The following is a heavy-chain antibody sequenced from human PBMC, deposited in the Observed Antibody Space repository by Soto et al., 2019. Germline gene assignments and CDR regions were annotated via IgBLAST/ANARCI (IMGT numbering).Heavy chain of an antibody. CDR1: GGSFSGYY. J-gene: IGHJ4*02. V-gene: IGHV4-34*01. CDR2: INHSGST. Sequence: QVQLQQWGAGLLKPSETLSLTCAVYGGSFSGYYWSWIRQPPGKGLEWIGEINHSGSTNYNPSLKSRVTISVDTSKNQFSLKLSSVTAADTAMYYCARGMVTSSSGRGFDYWGQGTLVTVSS. CDR3: ARGMVTSSSGRGFDY. D-gene: IGHD6-13*01.